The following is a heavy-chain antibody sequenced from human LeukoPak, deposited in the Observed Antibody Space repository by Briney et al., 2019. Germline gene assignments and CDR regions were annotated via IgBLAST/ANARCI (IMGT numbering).Heavy chain of an antibody. V-gene: IGHV3-15*01. Sequence: GGSLRLSCAASGFTFSNAWMNWVRQAPGAGLEWVGRIKSKADGGSTDYAAPVKGRFTISRDDSKNTLYLQMNSLKTEDTAVYYCTTGVDRLLPEVWGKGTTVTVSS. J-gene: IGHJ6*04. D-gene: IGHD2-15*01. CDR3: TTGVDRLLPEV. CDR1: GFTFSNAW. CDR2: IKSKADGGST.